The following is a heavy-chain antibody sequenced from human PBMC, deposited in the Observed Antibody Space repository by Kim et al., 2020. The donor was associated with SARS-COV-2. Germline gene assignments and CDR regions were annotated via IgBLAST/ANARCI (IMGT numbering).Heavy chain of an antibody. CDR2: ISYDGSNK. J-gene: IGHJ4*02. Sequence: GGSLRLSCAASGFTFSSYAMHWLRQAPGKGLEWVAVISYDGSNKYYADSVRGRFTIFRDYSKDTLYLQMNSLRPEDTALYYCARDIIPVGGTLPFFDYWGQGTLVTVSS. D-gene: IGHD1-26*01. CDR3: ARDIIPVGGTLPFFDY. CDR1: GFTFSSYA. V-gene: IGHV3-30*04.